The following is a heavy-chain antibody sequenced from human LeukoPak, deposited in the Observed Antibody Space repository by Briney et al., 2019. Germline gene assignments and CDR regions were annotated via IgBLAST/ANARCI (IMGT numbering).Heavy chain of an antibody. CDR3: AREGYYGSGSPPSLYFDY. V-gene: IGHV3-30-3*01. D-gene: IGHD3-10*01. CDR2: TSSDLNVK. J-gene: IGHJ4*02. Sequence: PGGSLRLSCAASGVTFRNYVIHWVRQAPGKGLEWVAVTSSDLNVKLYADSVEGRFTISRDNSRSTLYLQMNSLRPEDTAIYYCAREGYYGSGSPPSLYFDYWGQGTLVTVSS. CDR1: GVTFRNYV.